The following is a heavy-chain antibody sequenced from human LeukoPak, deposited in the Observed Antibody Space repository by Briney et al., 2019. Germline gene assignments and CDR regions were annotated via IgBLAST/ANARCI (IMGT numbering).Heavy chain of an antibody. Sequence: GGSLRLSCAASGFTFSSYSMNWVRQAPGKGLEWVSYISSNSSTIYYADSVKGRFTISRDNAKNSLYLQMNSLRAEDTAVYYCARDYYYYDSSGYVHWGQGTLVTVSS. CDR2: ISSNSSTI. D-gene: IGHD3-22*01. V-gene: IGHV3-48*04. CDR1: GFTFSSYS. CDR3: ARDYYYYDSSGYVH. J-gene: IGHJ4*02.